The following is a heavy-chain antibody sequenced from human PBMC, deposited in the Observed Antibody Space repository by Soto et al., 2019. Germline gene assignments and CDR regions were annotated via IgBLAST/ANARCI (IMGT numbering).Heavy chain of an antibody. V-gene: IGHV3-7*04. CDR2: IKQDGSEK. D-gene: IGHD1-26*01. CDR1: GFTFSSYW. CDR3: ARGRENYSYFDY. Sequence: GGSLRLSCAASGFTFSSYWMSLGRPAPGKGLEWVANIKQDGSEKYYVDSVKGRFTISRDNAKNSLYLQMNSLRAEDTAVYYCARGRENYSYFDYWGQGIVVTVSS. J-gene: IGHJ4*02.